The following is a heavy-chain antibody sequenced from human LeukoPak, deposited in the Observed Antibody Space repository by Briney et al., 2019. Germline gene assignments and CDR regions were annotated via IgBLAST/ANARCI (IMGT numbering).Heavy chain of an antibody. D-gene: IGHD5-18*01. Sequence: SVKVSCXASGGTFSSYAISWMRQAPGQGLEWMGRIIPIFGTANYAQKFQGRVTITTDESTSTAYMELSSLRSEDTAVYYCARSLTWIQLWHAFDIWGQGTMVTVSS. J-gene: IGHJ3*02. V-gene: IGHV1-69*05. CDR3: ARSLTWIQLWHAFDI. CDR1: GGTFSSYA. CDR2: IIPIFGTA.